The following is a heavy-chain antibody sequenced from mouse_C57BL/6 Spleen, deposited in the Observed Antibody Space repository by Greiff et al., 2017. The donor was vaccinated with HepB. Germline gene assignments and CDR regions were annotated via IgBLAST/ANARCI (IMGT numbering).Heavy chain of an antibody. J-gene: IGHJ2*01. Sequence: DVKLVESGGGLVKPGGSLKLSCAASGFTFSSYTMSWVRQTPEKRLEWVATISGGGGNTYYPDSVKGRFTISRDNAKNTLYLQMSSLRSEDTALYYCARHYGNYFDYWGQGTTLTVSS. D-gene: IGHD2-1*01. V-gene: IGHV5-9*01. CDR2: ISGGGGNT. CDR1: GFTFSSYT. CDR3: ARHYGNYFDY.